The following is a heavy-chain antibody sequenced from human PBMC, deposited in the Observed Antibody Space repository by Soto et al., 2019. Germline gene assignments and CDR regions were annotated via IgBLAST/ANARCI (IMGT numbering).Heavy chain of an antibody. CDR3: ARAGDDCSTTNCYMIDY. CDR2: INAGNGKT. D-gene: IGHD2-2*02. Sequence: SVKVSCKASGYTFTTYAMHWVRQAPGQRLEWMGWINAGNGKTKYSQKFQGRVTITRDTSATTASMELSSLRSEDTAVYYCARAGDDCSTTNCYMIDYGGQGTLVTVSS. J-gene: IGHJ4*02. CDR1: GYTFTTYA. V-gene: IGHV1-3*01.